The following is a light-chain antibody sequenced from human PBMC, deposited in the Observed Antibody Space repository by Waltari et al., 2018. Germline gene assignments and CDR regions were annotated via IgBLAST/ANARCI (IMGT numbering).Light chain of an antibody. CDR1: QTISTY. V-gene: IGKV1-39*01. Sequence: DIQMTQSPSSLSASVGDRVTITCRASQTISTYLNWYQQKPGKAPKLLIYAASTLQSGVPSTFSGSGSGTDFTLTINSLRREDFATYYCQQSHSTPRTFGQGTKVEIK. J-gene: IGKJ1*01. CDR2: AAS. CDR3: QQSHSTPRT.